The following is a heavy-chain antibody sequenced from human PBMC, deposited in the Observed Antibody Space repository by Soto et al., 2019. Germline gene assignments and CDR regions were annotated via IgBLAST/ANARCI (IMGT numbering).Heavy chain of an antibody. J-gene: IGHJ6*02. CDR1: GFTFSSYW. CDR2: IKQDGSEE. Sequence: EVQLVESGGGLVQPGGSLRLSCVDSGFTFSSYWMSWVRQAPVKGLAWVGNIKQDGSEENYVDSVKGRFTISRDNAKNSMYQQMNSLRAEDTAVYYCARIAASGRGWDVWGQGTTVVVSS. V-gene: IGHV3-7*01. D-gene: IGHD6-13*01. CDR3: ARIAASGRGWDV.